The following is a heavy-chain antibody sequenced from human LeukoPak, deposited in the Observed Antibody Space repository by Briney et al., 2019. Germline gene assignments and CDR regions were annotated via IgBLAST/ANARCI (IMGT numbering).Heavy chain of an antibody. CDR1: GGSISSYY. V-gene: IGHV4-59*01. Sequence: SETLSLTCTVSGGSISSYYWSWIRQPPRKGLEWIGNIYYSGSTNYNPSLKSRVTISVDTSKNQFSLKLSSVTAADTAVYYCARGGGSTDYYDSSGYFWGQGTLVTVSS. CDR2: IYYSGST. CDR3: ARGGGSTDYYDSSGYF. D-gene: IGHD3-22*01. J-gene: IGHJ4*02.